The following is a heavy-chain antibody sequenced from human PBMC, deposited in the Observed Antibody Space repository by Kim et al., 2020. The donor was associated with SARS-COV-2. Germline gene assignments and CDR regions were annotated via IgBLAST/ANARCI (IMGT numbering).Heavy chain of an antibody. CDR2: ISASVAPA. CDR1: GFTFSSYE. V-gene: IGHV3-48*03. CDR3: AREQRTSGFDC. Sequence: GGSLRLSCAASGFTFSSYEMNWVRQAPGKGLEWLSYISASVAPAHYADSVKGRFTISRDNARNSLYLQMNSLRAEDTAVYYCAREQRTSGFDCWGQGTLVTVSS. J-gene: IGHJ4*02. D-gene: IGHD6-19*01.